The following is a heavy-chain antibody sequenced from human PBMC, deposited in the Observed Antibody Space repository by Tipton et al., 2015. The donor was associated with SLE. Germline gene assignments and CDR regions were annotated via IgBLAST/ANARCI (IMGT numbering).Heavy chain of an antibody. CDR2: IYDRGRT. D-gene: IGHD4-23*01. J-gene: IGHJ4*02. Sequence: TLSLTCTVSSGSISSSSYYWGWIRQPPGKGLEWIGGIYDRGRTNYNPSLKSRVTISVDKSKNQFSLKLGSVTAADTAVYYCAGVVGGNSGLLYDYWGQGTLVTVSS. CDR3: AGVVGGNSGLLYDY. CDR1: SGSISSSSYY. V-gene: IGHV4-39*07.